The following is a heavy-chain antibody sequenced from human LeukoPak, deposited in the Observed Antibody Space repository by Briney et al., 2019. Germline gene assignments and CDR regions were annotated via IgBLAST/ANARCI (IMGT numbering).Heavy chain of an antibody. Sequence: PGGSLRLSCAASGFTFSIYAMSWVRQAPGKGLEWVSAISGSDNSTYYADSVKGRFTISRDNAKNSLYLQMNSLRAEDMALYYCAKTEGVSNHGYFDLWGRGTLVTVSS. CDR1: GFTFSIYA. CDR2: ISGSDNST. CDR3: AKTEGVSNHGYFDL. J-gene: IGHJ2*01. V-gene: IGHV3-23*01. D-gene: IGHD4-11*01.